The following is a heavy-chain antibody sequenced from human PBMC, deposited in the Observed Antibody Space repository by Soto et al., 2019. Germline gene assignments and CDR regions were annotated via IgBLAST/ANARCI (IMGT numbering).Heavy chain of an antibody. J-gene: IGHJ5*02. CDR3: ARRLLWFGELSSWFDP. CDR2: MYHSGST. V-gene: IGHV4-30-2*03. CDR1: GGSISSGGYS. Sequence: PSETLSLTCAVSGGSISSGGYSWSWIRQPPGKGLEWIGYMYHSGSTYYNPSLKSRVAISVDTSKNQFSLKLSSVTAADTAVYYCARRLLWFGELSSWFDPWGQGTLVTVSS. D-gene: IGHD3-10*01.